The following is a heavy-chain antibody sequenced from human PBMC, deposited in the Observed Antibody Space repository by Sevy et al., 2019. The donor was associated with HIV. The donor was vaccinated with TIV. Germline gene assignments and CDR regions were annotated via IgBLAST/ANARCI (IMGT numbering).Heavy chain of an antibody. D-gene: IGHD2-15*01. CDR3: ARAYCRGGRCYSLAY. CDR2: ISAHNGDT. CDR1: GYTFTSYR. J-gene: IGHJ4*02. V-gene: IGHV1-18*01. Sequence: ASVKVSCHTSGYTFTSYRISWVRQAPGQGLEWMGWISAHNGDTDYVRKFQGRVTMITETSTSTAYMELRSLRSDDTAVYYCARAYCRGGRCYSLAYWGQGTLVTVSS.